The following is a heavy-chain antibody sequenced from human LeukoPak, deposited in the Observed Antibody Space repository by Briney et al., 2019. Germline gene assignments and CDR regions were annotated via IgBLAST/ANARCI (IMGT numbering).Heavy chain of an antibody. Sequence: GESLKFSCKGSGYTFTSYWIGWVRQMRGKGLEWMGIIYPGDSDSRYSPSFQGQVTISADKSISTAYLQWSSLKASDTAMYYCARRAFGSGSYCDYWGQGTLVTVSS. V-gene: IGHV5-51*01. CDR1: GYTFTSYW. J-gene: IGHJ4*02. CDR2: IYPGDSDS. CDR3: ARRAFGSGSYCDY. D-gene: IGHD3-10*01.